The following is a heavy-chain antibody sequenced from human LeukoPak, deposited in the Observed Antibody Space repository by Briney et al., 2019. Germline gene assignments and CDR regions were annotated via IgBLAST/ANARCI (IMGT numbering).Heavy chain of an antibody. J-gene: IGHJ5*02. D-gene: IGHD2-8*01. CDR3: ARGRNGRWHNWFDP. Sequence: VASEKVSCKASGYTFTSYDINWVRQATGQGLEWMGWMNPNSGNTGYAQKFQGRVTITRNTSISTAYMELSSLRSEDTAVYYCARGRNGRWHNWFDPWGQGTLVTVSS. CDR2: MNPNSGNT. V-gene: IGHV1-8*03. CDR1: GYTFTSYD.